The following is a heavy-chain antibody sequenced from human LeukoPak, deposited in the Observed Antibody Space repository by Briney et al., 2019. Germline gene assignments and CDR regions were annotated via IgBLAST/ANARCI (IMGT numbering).Heavy chain of an antibody. D-gene: IGHD4-11*01. J-gene: IGHJ5*02. CDR3: ARDLSVTNWFDP. CDR2: INGDGTSA. Sequence: GGSLRLSCAASGFPLRNYWMHWVRQTPGKGLLWVSRINGDGTSATYAGSVKGRFTISRDNAKNTLYLQMNSLRAEDTALYYCARDLSVTNWFDPWGQGTLVTVSS. CDR1: GFPLRNYW. V-gene: IGHV3-74*01.